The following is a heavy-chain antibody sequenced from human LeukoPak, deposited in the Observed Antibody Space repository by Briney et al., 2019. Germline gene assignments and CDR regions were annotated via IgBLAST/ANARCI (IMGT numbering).Heavy chain of an antibody. Sequence: SETLSLTCTVSGGSISSYYWSWIRQPAGKGLEWIGRIYTSGSTNYNPSLKSRVTMSVDMSTNQFSLKLTSVTAADTAVYYCARAGDSSGYEYYFDYWGQGTLVTVSS. CDR1: GGSISSYY. J-gene: IGHJ4*02. D-gene: IGHD3-22*01. CDR2: IYTSGST. V-gene: IGHV4-4*07. CDR3: ARAGDSSGYEYYFDY.